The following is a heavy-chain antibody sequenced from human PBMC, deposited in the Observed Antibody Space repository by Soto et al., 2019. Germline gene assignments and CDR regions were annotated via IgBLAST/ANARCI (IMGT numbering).Heavy chain of an antibody. J-gene: IGHJ4*02. Sequence: PSETLSLTCTVSGGSIDSYYWSWIRQPPGKGLEWIGYIHYSGSTKYNPSLKSRATILVDTPKNQFSLNVISVTAADTAVYYCARVSVPYEYVWGSYGYYFDYWGQGILVTVSS. D-gene: IGHD3-16*01. CDR3: ARVSVPYEYVWGSYGYYFDY. CDR1: GGSIDSYY. V-gene: IGHV4-59*01. CDR2: IHYSGST.